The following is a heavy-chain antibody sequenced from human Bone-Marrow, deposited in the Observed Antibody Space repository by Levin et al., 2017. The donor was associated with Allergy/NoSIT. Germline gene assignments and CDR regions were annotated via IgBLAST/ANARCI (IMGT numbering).Heavy chain of an antibody. CDR1: GFTFSRYW. CDR2: TNEDESVK. D-gene: IGHD4-17*01. CDR3: SRDLLGADDY. Sequence: GGSLRLSCAASGFTFSRYWMHWVRQAPGKGLEWVSRTNEDESVKNYADSVKGRFTISRDNVKNTLYLQMNSLRAEDTAVYYCSRDLLGADDYWGQGTLVTVSS. J-gene: IGHJ4*02. V-gene: IGHV3-74*01.